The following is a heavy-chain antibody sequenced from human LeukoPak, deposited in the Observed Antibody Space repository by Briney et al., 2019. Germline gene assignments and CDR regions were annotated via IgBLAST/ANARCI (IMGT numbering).Heavy chain of an antibody. CDR2: ISRNSGSI. Sequence: GGSLRLSCAASGFTFDDYAMQWVRQAPGKGLEWVSGISRNSGSIGYADSVKGRFTISRDNAKNSLYLQMNSLRAEDMALYYCAKSLGYSGGYYFDYWGQGTLVTVSS. CDR1: GFTFDDYA. J-gene: IGHJ4*02. D-gene: IGHD3-16*01. CDR3: AKSLGYSGGYYFDY. V-gene: IGHV3-9*03.